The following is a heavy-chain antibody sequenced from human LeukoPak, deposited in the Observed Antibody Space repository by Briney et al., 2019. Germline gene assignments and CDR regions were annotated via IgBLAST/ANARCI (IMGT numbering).Heavy chain of an antibody. J-gene: IGHJ6*02. CDR2: ISSSSSYI. Sequence: PGGSLRLSCAASGFTFSSYSMNWVRQAPGKGLEWVSSISSSSSYIYYADSVKGRFTISRDNAKNSLYLQMNSLRAEDTAVYYCARDSLGGWYKRMDVWGQGTTVTVPS. CDR1: GFTFSSYS. D-gene: IGHD6-19*01. CDR3: ARDSLGGWYKRMDV. V-gene: IGHV3-21*01.